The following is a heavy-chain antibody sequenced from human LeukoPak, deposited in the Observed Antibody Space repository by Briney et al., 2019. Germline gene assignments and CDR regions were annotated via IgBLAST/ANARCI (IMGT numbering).Heavy chain of an antibody. Sequence: PGGSLRLSCAASAFPFPAYSMHWVRQAPGKGLEWVSSISSGSGGYIYYADSVKGRFTISRDNAVNSLYLQMNSLRAEDTAVYYCAGGNAPLPFDYWGQGTLVTVSS. CDR1: AFPFPAYS. D-gene: IGHD2-2*01. J-gene: IGHJ4*02. CDR3: AGGNAPLPFDY. V-gene: IGHV3-21*01. CDR2: ISSGSGGYI.